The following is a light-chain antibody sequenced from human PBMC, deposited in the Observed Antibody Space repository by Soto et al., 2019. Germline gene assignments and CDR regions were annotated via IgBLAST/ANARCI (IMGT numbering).Light chain of an antibody. CDR1: QSVSSY. Sequence: EIVLTQSPATLSLSPGERATLSCRASQSVSSYLAWYQQKPGQAPRLLIYDASNRATAIPARFSGSGSGTDFTPTISSPAPEDFADYYCQQRSNWYTFGQGTKLEIK. CDR2: DAS. J-gene: IGKJ2*01. V-gene: IGKV3-11*01. CDR3: QQRSNWYT.